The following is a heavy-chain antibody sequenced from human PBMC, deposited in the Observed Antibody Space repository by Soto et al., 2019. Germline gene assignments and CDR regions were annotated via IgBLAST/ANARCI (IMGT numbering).Heavy chain of an antibody. V-gene: IGHV3-53*01. Sequence: GSLRLSCAASGFTVSSNYMSWVRQAPGKGLEWVSVIYSGGSTYYADSVKGRFTISRDNSKNTLYLQMNSLRAEDTAVYYCARVSSSSWFDPWGQGTPVTVSS. CDR1: GFTVSSNY. J-gene: IGHJ5*02. CDR3: ARVSSSSWFDP. D-gene: IGHD6-6*01. CDR2: IYSGGST.